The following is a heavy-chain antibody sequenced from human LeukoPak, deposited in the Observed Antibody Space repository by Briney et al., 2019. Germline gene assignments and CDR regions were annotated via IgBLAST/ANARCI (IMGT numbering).Heavy chain of an antibody. CDR2: ISGSGGST. J-gene: IGHJ4*02. CDR1: GFTFSSYA. D-gene: IGHD3-10*01. Sequence: GGSLRLSCVASGFTFSSYAMSWVRQAPGKGLEWVSAISGSGGSTYYADSVKGRFTISRDNSKNTLYLQMNSLRAEDTAVYYCAKDRALLWFEYYFDYWGQGTLVTVSS. CDR3: AKDRALLWFEYYFDY. V-gene: IGHV3-23*01.